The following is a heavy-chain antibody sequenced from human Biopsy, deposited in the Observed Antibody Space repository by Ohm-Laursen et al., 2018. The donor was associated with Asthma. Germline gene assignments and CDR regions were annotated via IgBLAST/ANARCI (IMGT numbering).Heavy chain of an antibody. D-gene: IGHD4-23*01. CDR2: IYSGGGT. CDR3: ARADGGNFFSGAFDI. V-gene: IGHV3-53*01. J-gene: IGHJ3*02. CDR1: GFTVSSNG. Sequence: SLRLSCSASGFTVSSNGMSWVRQPPGKGLEWVSVIYSGGGTFHADSVKGRVTISRDITKNTLSLQMNSLRAEDTAVYYCARADGGNFFSGAFDIWGQGTMVTVSS.